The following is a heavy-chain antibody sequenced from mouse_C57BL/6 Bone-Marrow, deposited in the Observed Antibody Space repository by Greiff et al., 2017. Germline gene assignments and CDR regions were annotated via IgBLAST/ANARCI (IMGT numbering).Heavy chain of an antibody. CDR1: GYTFTSYW. V-gene: IGHV1-50*01. J-gene: IGHJ3*01. CDR3: ARSGGFAY. CDR2: IDPSDSYT. Sequence: QVQLQQPGAELVKPGASVKLSCKASGYTFTSYWMQWVKQRPGQGLEWIGEIDPSDSYTNSNQKFKGKATLTVDTSSSTAYMQLSSLTSEDSAVYYCARSGGFAYWGQGTLVTVSA.